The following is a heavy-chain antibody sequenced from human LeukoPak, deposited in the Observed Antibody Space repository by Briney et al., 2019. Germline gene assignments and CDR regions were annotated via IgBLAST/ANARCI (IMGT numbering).Heavy chain of an antibody. CDR1: GFSLSTSGMC. D-gene: IGHD3-22*01. CDR2: IDWDDDK. Sequence: ASGPALVKPTQTLTLTCTFSGFSLSTSGMCVSWIRQPPGKALEWLARIDWDDDKYYSTSLKTRLTISKDTSKNQVVLTMTNMDPVDTATYYCARILDNDSSGYYVSDYWGQGTLVTVSS. J-gene: IGHJ4*02. V-gene: IGHV2-70*11. CDR3: ARILDNDSSGYYVSDY.